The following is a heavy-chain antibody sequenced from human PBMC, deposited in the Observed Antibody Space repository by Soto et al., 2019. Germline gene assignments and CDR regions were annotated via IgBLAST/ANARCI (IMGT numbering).Heavy chain of an antibody. V-gene: IGHV3-11*06. CDR1: GFTVSDYY. D-gene: IGHD3-10*02. CDR3: ARSGDNYNVLDY. CDR2: SSNSGTYT. Sequence: NPGGSLRLSCAASGFTVSDYYMSWIRQAPGKGLEWLSYSSNSGTYTRYADSVKGRFSISRDNAKNSLYLQIDSLRGEDTATYYCARSGDNYNVLDYWGQGTLVTVSS. J-gene: IGHJ4*02.